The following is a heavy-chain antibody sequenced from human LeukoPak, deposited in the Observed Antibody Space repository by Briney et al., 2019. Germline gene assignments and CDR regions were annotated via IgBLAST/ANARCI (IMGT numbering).Heavy chain of an antibody. CDR2: IFHNGIT. Sequence: SETLSLTCAVSGFSISSGYFWGWIRQPPGKGLEWIGSIFHNGITYYNPSLKSRITISVATSKNQFSLKLSSVTAADTAVYYCARRISTRRGETCSSTSCYFDYWGQGTLVTVSS. CDR3: ARRISTRRGETCSSTSCYFDY. CDR1: GFSISSGYF. D-gene: IGHD2-2*01. J-gene: IGHJ4*02. V-gene: IGHV4-38-2*01.